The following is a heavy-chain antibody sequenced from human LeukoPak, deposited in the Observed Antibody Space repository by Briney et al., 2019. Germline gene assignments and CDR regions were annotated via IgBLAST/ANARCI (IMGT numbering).Heavy chain of an antibody. J-gene: IGHJ4*02. CDR2: ISYDGSNK. Sequence: EGSLRLSCAASGFTFSSYAMHWVRQAPGKGLEWVAVISYDGSNKYYADSVKGRFTISRDNSKNTLYLQMNSLRAEDTAVYYCARDPELLWFGELWDIDYWGQGTLVTVSS. V-gene: IGHV3-30*04. CDR3: ARDPELLWFGELWDIDY. CDR1: GFTFSSYA. D-gene: IGHD3-10*01.